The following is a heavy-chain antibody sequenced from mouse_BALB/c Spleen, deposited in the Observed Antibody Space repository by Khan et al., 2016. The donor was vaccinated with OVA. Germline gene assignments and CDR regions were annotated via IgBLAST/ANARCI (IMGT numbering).Heavy chain of an antibody. CDR3: TSFYYYGRNPFDY. CDR1: GFTFSNYW. CDR2: IRLKSNNYAT. D-gene: IGHD1-1*01. J-gene: IGHJ2*01. V-gene: IGHV6-6*02. Sequence: EVQLVESGGGLVQPGGSMKLSCDASGFTFSNYWMNWVRQSPEKGLEWVAEIRLKSNNYATHYAESVKGRFTISRDDSKSSVYLQMNNLRAEDTGIYYCTSFYYYGRNPFDYWGQGTTLTVSS.